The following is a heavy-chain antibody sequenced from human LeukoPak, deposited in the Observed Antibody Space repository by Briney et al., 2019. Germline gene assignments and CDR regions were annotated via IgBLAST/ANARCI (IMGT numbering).Heavy chain of an antibody. CDR2: ISWNSGSI. Sequence: GRSLRLSCAASGFTFDDYAMHWVRQAPGKGLEWVSGISWNSGSIGYADSVKGRFTISRYNAKNSLYLQMNSLRAEDMALYYCAKGQTTVTADAFDIWGQGTMVTVSS. V-gene: IGHV3-9*03. J-gene: IGHJ3*02. CDR1: GFTFDDYA. D-gene: IGHD4-17*01. CDR3: AKGQTTVTADAFDI.